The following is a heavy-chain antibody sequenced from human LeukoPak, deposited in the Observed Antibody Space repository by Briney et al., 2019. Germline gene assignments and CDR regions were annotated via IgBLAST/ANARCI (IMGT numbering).Heavy chain of an antibody. CDR1: GFTFSSYA. V-gene: IGHV3-48*04. D-gene: IGHD2-15*01. CDR2: ISRSGSTK. CDR3: ARVLRYCSGGNCYSGGLGYMDV. Sequence: GGSLRLSCTASGFTFSSYAMHWVRQAPGKGLEWVTYISRSGSTKYYADSVKGRFTISRDNAKNSLFLQMNSLRAEDTAVYYWARVLRYCSGGNCYSGGLGYMDVWGKGTTVTIS. J-gene: IGHJ6*03.